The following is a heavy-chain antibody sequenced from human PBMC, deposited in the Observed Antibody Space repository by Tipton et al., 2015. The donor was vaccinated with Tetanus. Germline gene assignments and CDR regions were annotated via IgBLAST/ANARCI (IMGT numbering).Heavy chain of an antibody. D-gene: IGHD3-22*01. J-gene: IGHJ6*02. CDR3: ARDRGDYIYYGMDV. V-gene: IGHV1-2*02. CDR1: GYTFTGYY. Sequence: QVQLVQSGAEVKKPGASVKVSCKASGYTFTGYYMYWVRQAPGQGLEWMGWIDPNSGGTMYAQKFQGRVTMTRDTSISTVYMELSRLRSDDTAVYYCARDRGDYIYYGMDVWGPGTTVTVSS. CDR2: IDPNSGGT.